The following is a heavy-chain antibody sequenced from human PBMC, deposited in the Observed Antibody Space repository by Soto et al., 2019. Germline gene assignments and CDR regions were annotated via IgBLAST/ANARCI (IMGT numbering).Heavy chain of an antibody. D-gene: IGHD4-4*01. Sequence: VQLVQSGAELKKPGASVNISCQASGFTFSDTLINWVRQAPGKGLEWVSSISSGSNYIYYRDSVKGRFTISRDNGKTSLFLQMNSLRVEDTAIYYCSRTSITVGFGMDVWGQGTTVTVSS. CDR3: SRTSITVGFGMDV. CDR2: ISSGSNYI. J-gene: IGHJ6*02. CDR1: GFTFSDTL. V-gene: IGHV3-21*01.